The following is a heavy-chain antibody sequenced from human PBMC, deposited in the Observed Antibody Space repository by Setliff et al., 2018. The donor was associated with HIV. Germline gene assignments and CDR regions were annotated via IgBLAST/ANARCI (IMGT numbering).Heavy chain of an antibody. CDR3: ARALGGPYYYYGMDV. Sequence: LSLTCAVYGGSFSAYYWTWIRKAPGKGLEWVSYISSSGSTIYYADSVKGRFTISRDNAKNSLYLQMNSLRAEDTDVYYCARALGGPYYYYGMDVWGQGTTVTVSS. J-gene: IGHJ6*02. CDR2: ISSSGSTI. CDR1: GGSFSAYY. D-gene: IGHD2-15*01. V-gene: IGHV3-11*04.